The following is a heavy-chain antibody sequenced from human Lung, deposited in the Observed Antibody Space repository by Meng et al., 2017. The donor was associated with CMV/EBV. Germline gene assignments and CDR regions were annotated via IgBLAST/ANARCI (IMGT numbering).Heavy chain of an antibody. V-gene: IGHV4-4*03. CDR3: ASFPPPGKQWLVTDY. J-gene: IGHJ4*02. CDR2: IYHSGST. CDR1: GGSISSSNW. Sequence: QGHLLEPGHGLVNPPGPLSLTCAVSGGSISSSNWWSWVRQPPGKGLEWIGEIYHSGSTNYNPSLKSRVTISVDKSKNQFSLKLSSVTAADTAVYYCASFPPPGKQWLVTDYWGQGTLVTVSS. D-gene: IGHD6-19*01.